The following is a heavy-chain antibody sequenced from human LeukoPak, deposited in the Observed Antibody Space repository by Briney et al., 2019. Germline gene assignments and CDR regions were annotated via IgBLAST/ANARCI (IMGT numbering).Heavy chain of an antibody. CDR2: INHSGST. D-gene: IGHD4-17*01. Sequence: PSETLSLTCAVYGGSFSGYYLSWIRQPPGKGLEWIGEINHSGSTNYNPSLKSRVTISVDTSKNQFSLKLSSVTAADTAVYYCARALLTTVTTSWGQGTLVTVSS. V-gene: IGHV4-34*01. CDR1: GGSFSGYY. CDR3: ARALLTTVTTS. J-gene: IGHJ1*01.